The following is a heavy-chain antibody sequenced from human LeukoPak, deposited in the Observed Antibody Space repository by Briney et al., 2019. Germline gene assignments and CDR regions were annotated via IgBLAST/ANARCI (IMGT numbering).Heavy chain of an antibody. D-gene: IGHD5-18*01. CDR2: ISGNGNNT. CDR3: AKGSGYTYGYPGY. V-gene: IGHV3-23*01. Sequence: PGGSLRLSCAASGFTYSSYAMSWVRQAPGKGLEWVSAISGNGNNTYYADSVKGRFTISRDTSKNTLYLQMNSLRAEDTAVYYCAKGSGYTYGYPGYWGQGTLVTVSS. J-gene: IGHJ4*02. CDR1: GFTYSSYA.